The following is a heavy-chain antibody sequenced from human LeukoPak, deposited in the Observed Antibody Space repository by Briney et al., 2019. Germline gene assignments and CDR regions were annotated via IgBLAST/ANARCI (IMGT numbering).Heavy chain of an antibody. Sequence: KPSETLSLTCAVYGGSFSGYYWSWIRQPPGKGLEWIGEINHSGSTNYNPSLESRVTISVDTSKNQFSLKLSSVTAADTAVYYCARCRRFGAVSGSYPYYFDYWGQGTLVTVSS. J-gene: IGHJ4*02. V-gene: IGHV4-34*01. CDR1: GGSFSGYY. D-gene: IGHD1-26*01. CDR3: ARCRRFGAVSGSYPYYFDY. CDR2: INHSGST.